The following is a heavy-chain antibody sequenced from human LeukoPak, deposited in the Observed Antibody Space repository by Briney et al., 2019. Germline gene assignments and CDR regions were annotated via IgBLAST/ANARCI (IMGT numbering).Heavy chain of an antibody. CDR1: GFTFSSYS. CDR3: ARAGSGSYYSYYYYYYMDV. Sequence: PGGSLRLSCAASGFTFSSYSMNWVRQAPGKGLEWVSSISSSSSYIYYADSVKGRFTISRDNAKNSLYLQMNSLRAEDTAVYYCARAGSGSYYSYYYYYYMDVWGKGTTVTVSS. D-gene: IGHD3-10*01. V-gene: IGHV3-21*01. J-gene: IGHJ6*03. CDR2: ISSSSSYI.